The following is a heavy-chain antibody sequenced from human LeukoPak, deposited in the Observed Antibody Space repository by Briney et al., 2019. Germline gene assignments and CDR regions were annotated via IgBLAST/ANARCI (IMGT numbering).Heavy chain of an antibody. CDR2: ISSSSSYT. D-gene: IGHD6-19*01. Sequence: GGSLRLSCAASGFTFGDYYMSWIRQAPGKGLEWVSYISSSSSYTNYADSVKGRFTISRDNAKNSLYLQMNSLRAEDTAVYYCAREGIAVAGIDYWGQGTLVTVSS. CDR3: AREGIAVAGIDY. V-gene: IGHV3-11*06. J-gene: IGHJ4*02. CDR1: GFTFGDYY.